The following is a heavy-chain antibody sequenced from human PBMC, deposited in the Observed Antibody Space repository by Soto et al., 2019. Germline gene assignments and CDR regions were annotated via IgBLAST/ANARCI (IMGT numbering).Heavy chain of an antibody. CDR3: AKDKGAAAYYYYYMDV. D-gene: IGHD6-13*01. CDR1: GFTFSSYT. J-gene: IGHJ6*03. Sequence: GGSLRLSCAASGFTFSSYTMSWVRQAPGKGLEWVSAISGSGGSTYYADSVKGRFTISRDNSKNTLYLQMNSLRAEETAVYYCAKDKGAAAYYYYYMDVWGKGTTVTVSS. V-gene: IGHV3-23*01. CDR2: ISGSGGST.